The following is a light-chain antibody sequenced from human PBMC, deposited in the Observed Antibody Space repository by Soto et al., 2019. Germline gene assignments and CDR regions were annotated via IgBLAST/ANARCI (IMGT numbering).Light chain of an antibody. CDR2: EVT. Sequence: SVVTQPASVCGYPGQSITIPCTGTSSDVGGRNYVSWYQQHPGKAPKLLIYEVTFRPSGISDRFSGSKSGNTASLTISGLLPDDEADYYCSSYTLSSTPYEVFGTGTKVTVL. CDR3: SSYTLSSTPYEV. J-gene: IGLJ1*01. CDR1: SSDVGGRNY. V-gene: IGLV2-14*01.